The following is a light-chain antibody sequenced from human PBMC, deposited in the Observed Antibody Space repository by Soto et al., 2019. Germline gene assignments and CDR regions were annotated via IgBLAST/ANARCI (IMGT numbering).Light chain of an antibody. Sequence: EVVMTQSPVTLSVSPGEGATLSCRASQSVRSNLAWYQQKPGQAPRLLIYGASTRATGIPARFSGSGSGTEFTLTISSLQSEDFAVYYCQQYNNWWTFGQGTKVDIK. V-gene: IGKV3-15*01. CDR2: GAS. CDR3: QQYNNWWT. J-gene: IGKJ1*01. CDR1: QSVRSN.